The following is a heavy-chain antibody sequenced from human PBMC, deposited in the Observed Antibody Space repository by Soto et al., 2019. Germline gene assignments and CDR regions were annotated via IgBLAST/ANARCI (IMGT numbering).Heavy chain of an antibody. V-gene: IGHV1-3*01. CDR2: INAGNGNT. Sequence: ASVKVSCKASRYTFTSYAMHWVRQAPGQRLEWMGWINAGNGNTKYSQKFQGRVTITRDTSASTAYMELSSLRSEDTAVYYCAVDRAPIAVADTPSGMDVWGQGTTVTVSS. J-gene: IGHJ6*02. CDR3: AVDRAPIAVADTPSGMDV. CDR1: RYTFTSYA. D-gene: IGHD6-19*01.